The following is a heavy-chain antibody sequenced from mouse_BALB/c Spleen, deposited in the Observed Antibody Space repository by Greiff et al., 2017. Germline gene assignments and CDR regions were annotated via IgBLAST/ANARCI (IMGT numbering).Heavy chain of an antibody. V-gene: IGHV5-6*01. Sequence: EVKLMESGGDLVKPGGSLKLSCAASGFTFSSYGMSWVRQTPDKRLEWVATISSGGSYTYYPDSVKGRFTISRDNAKNTLYLQMSSLKSEDTAMYYCARHENYYGFAYWGQGTLVTVSA. CDR1: GFTFSSYG. CDR3: ARHENYYGFAY. D-gene: IGHD1-1*01. CDR2: ISSGGSYT. J-gene: IGHJ3*01.